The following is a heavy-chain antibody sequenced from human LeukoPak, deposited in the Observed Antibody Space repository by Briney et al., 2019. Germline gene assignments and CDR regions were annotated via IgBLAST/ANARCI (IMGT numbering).Heavy chain of an antibody. CDR2: IYYSGST. V-gene: IGHV4-59*01. Sequence: PSETLSLTCTVSGGSISSYYWSWIRQPPGKGLEWIGYIYYSGSTNYNPSLKSRVTISVDTSKNQFSLKLSSVTAADTAVYYCARVRDGYTNWFDPWGQGTLVTVSS. D-gene: IGHD5-24*01. CDR1: GGSISSYY. J-gene: IGHJ5*02. CDR3: ARVRDGYTNWFDP.